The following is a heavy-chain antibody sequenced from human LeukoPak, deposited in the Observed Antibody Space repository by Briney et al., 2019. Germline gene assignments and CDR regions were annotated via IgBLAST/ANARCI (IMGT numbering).Heavy chain of an antibody. J-gene: IGHJ5*02. CDR2: INHSGST. V-gene: IGHV4-34*01. CDR1: GGSFSGYY. D-gene: IGHD1-26*01. Sequence: SETLSLTCAVYGGSFSGYYSSWIRQPPGKGLEWIGEINHSGSTNYNPSLKSRVTISVDTSKNQFSLKLSSVTAADTAVYYCARSSPWDNWFDPWGQGTLVTVSS. CDR3: ARSSPWDNWFDP.